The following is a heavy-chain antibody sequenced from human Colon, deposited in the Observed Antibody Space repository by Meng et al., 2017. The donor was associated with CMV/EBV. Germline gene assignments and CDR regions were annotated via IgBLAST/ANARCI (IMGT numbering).Heavy chain of an antibody. CDR2: ISGNDGST. CDR3: ARYVTIFGVVIYGMDV. Sequence: GESLKISCAASGFTFSTYAMSWVRQVPGKGLEWVSGISGNDGSTYYADSVKGRFAISRDNSKNTLYLQMNSLRAEDTAVYYCARYVTIFGVVIYGMDVWGQGTTVTVSS. D-gene: IGHD3-3*01. J-gene: IGHJ6*02. V-gene: IGHV3-23*01. CDR1: GFTFSTYA.